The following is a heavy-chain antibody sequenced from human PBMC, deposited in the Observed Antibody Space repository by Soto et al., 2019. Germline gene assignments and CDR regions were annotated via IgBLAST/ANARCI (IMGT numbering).Heavy chain of an antibody. D-gene: IGHD3-10*01. CDR3: ATGGGFGKWGHTSHFSYGMDV. CDR1: GYTFTDLS. Sequence: ASVKVSCKVSGYTFTDLSVHWVRQAPGKGLEWMGGFDPEEDETIYAQKFKGRVAMTEDTSTDTAYMELSSLRSEDTAMYYCATGGGFGKWGHTSHFSYGMDVWGQGTAVTVSS. J-gene: IGHJ6*02. V-gene: IGHV1-24*01. CDR2: FDPEEDET.